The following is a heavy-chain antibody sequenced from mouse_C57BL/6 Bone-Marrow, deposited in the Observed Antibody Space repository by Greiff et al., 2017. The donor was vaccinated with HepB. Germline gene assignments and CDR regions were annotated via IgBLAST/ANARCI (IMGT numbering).Heavy chain of an antibody. J-gene: IGHJ4*01. CDR1: GYTFTSYW. CDR2: IDPSDSYT. D-gene: IGHD4-1*01. V-gene: IGHV1-69*01. Sequence: VQLQQPGAELVMPGASVKLSCKASGYTFTSYWMHWVKQRPGQGLEWIGEIDPSDSYTNYNQKFKGKSTLTVDKSSSTAYMQLSSLTSEDSAVYYCARTWDEEGYAMDYWGQGTSVTVSS. CDR3: ARTWDEEGYAMDY.